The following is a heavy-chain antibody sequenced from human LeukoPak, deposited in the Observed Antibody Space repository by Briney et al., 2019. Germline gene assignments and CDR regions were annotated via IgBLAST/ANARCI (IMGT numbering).Heavy chain of an antibody. CDR1: GGTFSSYA. J-gene: IGHJ6*02. CDR3: ARGDIVVVVAADDYYGMDV. D-gene: IGHD2-15*01. V-gene: IGHV1-69*13. Sequence: SVTVSCKASGGTFSSYAISWVRQAPGQGLEWMGGIIPIFGTANYAQKFQGRVTITADESTSAAYMELSSLRSEDTAVYYCARGDIVVVVAADDYYGMDVWGQGTTVTVSS. CDR2: IIPIFGTA.